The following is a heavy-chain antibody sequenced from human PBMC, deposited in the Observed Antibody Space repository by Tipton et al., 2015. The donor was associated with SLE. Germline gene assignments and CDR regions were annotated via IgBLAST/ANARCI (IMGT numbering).Heavy chain of an antibody. J-gene: IGHJ4*02. CDR3: ARDNVKQGLLPGYFDH. CDR2: ISYGGTI. V-gene: IGHV4-59*01. CDR1: GDSTSSYY. D-gene: IGHD6-19*01. Sequence: TLSLTCAVSGDSTSSYYWSWIRQVPGKGLEWIGYISYGGTINYHPSLTSRLTISFDTSKKLLSLTLTSVTAADTAIYYCARDNVKQGLLPGYFDHWGQGTLVTVPS.